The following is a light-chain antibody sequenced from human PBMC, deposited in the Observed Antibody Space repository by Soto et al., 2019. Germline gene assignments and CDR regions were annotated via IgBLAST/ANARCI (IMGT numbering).Light chain of an antibody. CDR1: SSYVGSYNY. J-gene: IGLJ1*01. CDR2: HVS. V-gene: IGLV2-14*03. Sequence: QSVLTQPASVSGSPGQSITISCTGTSSYVGSYNYVSWYQHHPGKAPKLMIYHVSNRPSGVSNRFSGSKSGNTASLTISGLQAEDEADYYCSSYTDSSPFVFGTGTKVTV. CDR3: SSYTDSSPFV.